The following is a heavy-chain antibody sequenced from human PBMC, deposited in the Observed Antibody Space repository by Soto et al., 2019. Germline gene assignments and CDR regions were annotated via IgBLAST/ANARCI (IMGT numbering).Heavy chain of an antibody. V-gene: IGHV3-33*01. D-gene: IGHD2-2*01. CDR3: ARDSSFVIVPAASDY. CDR2: IWFDGSNK. Sequence: QPGGSLRLSCAASGFSFSRYGMHWVRQAPGKGLEWVAVIWFDGSNKYYADSVKGRFTISRDNSKNTLYLQMNSLRAEDTAVYYCARDSSFVIVPAASDYWGQGTLVTVSS. J-gene: IGHJ4*02. CDR1: GFSFSRYG.